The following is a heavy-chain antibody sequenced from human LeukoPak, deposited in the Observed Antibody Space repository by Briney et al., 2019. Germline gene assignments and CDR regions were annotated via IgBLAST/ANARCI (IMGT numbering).Heavy chain of an antibody. Sequence: SVKVSCKASGGTFSSYAISWVRQVPGQGLEWMGGIIPIFGTANYAQKFQSRVTITADESTSTAYMELSSLRSEDTAVYYCARDYGYSYGFDIWGQGTMVTVSS. CDR3: ARDYGYSYGFDI. D-gene: IGHD5-18*01. J-gene: IGHJ3*02. V-gene: IGHV1-69*13. CDR2: IIPIFGTA. CDR1: GGTFSSYA.